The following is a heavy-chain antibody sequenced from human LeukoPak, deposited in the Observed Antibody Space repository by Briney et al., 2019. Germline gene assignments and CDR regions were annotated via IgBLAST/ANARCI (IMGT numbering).Heavy chain of an antibody. Sequence: GGSLRLSCAASGFTFSSYNMNWVRQAPGKGLEWVSSISSSSSYIYYADSVKGRFTISRDNAKNSLYLQMNSLRAEDTAVYYCARDSRCSGGSCYSDYYYGMDVWGQGTTVTVSS. J-gene: IGHJ6*02. V-gene: IGHV3-21*01. CDR1: GFTFSSYN. D-gene: IGHD2-15*01. CDR3: ARDSRCSGGSCYSDYYYGMDV. CDR2: ISSSSSYI.